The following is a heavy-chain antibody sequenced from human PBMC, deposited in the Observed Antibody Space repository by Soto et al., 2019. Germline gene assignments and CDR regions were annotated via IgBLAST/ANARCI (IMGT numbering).Heavy chain of an antibody. J-gene: IGHJ4*02. CDR3: ARTFSLGNWYVFDQ. Sequence: PSETLSLTCTVSGGSISSSSYYWGWIRQPPGKGLEWIGYIYYSGSTYYNPSLKSRVTISVDTSKNQFSLRLSSVSAADTAVYYCARTFSLGNWYVFDQWGPGSLVTVSS. D-gene: IGHD1-1*01. CDR2: IYYSGST. CDR1: GGSISSSSYY. V-gene: IGHV4-39*07.